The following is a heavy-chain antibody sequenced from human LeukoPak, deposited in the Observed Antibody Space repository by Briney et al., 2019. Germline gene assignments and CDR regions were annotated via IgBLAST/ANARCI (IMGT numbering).Heavy chain of an antibody. CDR2: IYHNGNT. CDR1: GYTISSGYY. Sequence: SETLSLTCAVSGYTISSGYYWGWIRQPPGKGLEWIGTIYHNGNTYYNPSLKSRVTISVDTSKNQFSLKLSSVTAADTAVYYCARVRYNYGDSDYWGQGTLVTVSS. J-gene: IGHJ4*02. V-gene: IGHV4-38-2*01. D-gene: IGHD5-18*01. CDR3: ARVRYNYGDSDY.